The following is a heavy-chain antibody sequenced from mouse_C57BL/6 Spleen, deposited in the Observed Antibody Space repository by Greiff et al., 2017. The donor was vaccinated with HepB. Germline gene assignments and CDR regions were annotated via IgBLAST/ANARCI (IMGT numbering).Heavy chain of an antibody. CDR2: ISSGSSTT. V-gene: IGHV5-17*01. J-gene: IGHJ2*01. D-gene: IGHD2-5*01. CDR1: GFTFSDYG. CDR3: ARGSNYVFDY. Sequence: EVKLVESGGGLVKPGGSLKLSCAASGFTFSDYGMHWVRQAPEKGLEWVAYISSGSSTTYYADTVKGRFTISRDNAKNTLFLQMTSLRSEDTAMYYCARGSNYVFDYWGQGTTLTVSS.